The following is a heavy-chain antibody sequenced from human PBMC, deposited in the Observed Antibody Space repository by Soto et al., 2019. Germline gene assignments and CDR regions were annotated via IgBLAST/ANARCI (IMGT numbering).Heavy chain of an antibody. J-gene: IGHJ4*02. D-gene: IGHD2-21*02. Sequence: SETLSLTCTLSGGSISSYFWSWIRQPPGKGLEWIGYIYYSASTNYSPSLKSRVTISVDTSKNQFSLNLSSVTAADTAVYYCARHLPYCGGDCYSLDYWGQGTLVTVS. CDR3: ARHLPYCGGDCYSLDY. V-gene: IGHV4-59*08. CDR1: GGSISSYF. CDR2: IYYSAST.